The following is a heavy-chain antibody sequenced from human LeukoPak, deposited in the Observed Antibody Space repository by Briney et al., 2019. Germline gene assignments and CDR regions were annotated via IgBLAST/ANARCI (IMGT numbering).Heavy chain of an antibody. Sequence: PSETLSLTCTVSGGSVNGYYWNWIRQAPGKGLEWVGFIHYSGLTVYSPSLQSRVSMSVDTSRNQFSLDLSSVTAADTALYYCARDPPEDEWNSLDSWGQGILVTDSS. V-gene: IGHV4-59*02. CDR3: ARDPPEDEWNSLDS. CDR1: GGSVNGYY. J-gene: IGHJ5*01. CDR2: IHYSGLT. D-gene: IGHD1-7*01.